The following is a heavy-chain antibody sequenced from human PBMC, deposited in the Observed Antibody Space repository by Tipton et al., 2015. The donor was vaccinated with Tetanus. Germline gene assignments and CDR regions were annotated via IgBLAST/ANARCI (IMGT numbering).Heavy chain of an antibody. CDR3: ARPYCSGGSCYFDY. J-gene: IGHJ4*02. CDR1: GGTFSSYA. Sequence: QSGAEVKKPGSSVKVSCKASGGTFSSYAISWVRQAPGQGLEWMGGIIPIFGTANYAQKFQGRVTITADKSTSTAYMELSSLRSGDTAVYYCARPYCSGGSCYFDYWGQGTLVTVSS. CDR2: IIPIFGTA. V-gene: IGHV1-69*06. D-gene: IGHD2-15*01.